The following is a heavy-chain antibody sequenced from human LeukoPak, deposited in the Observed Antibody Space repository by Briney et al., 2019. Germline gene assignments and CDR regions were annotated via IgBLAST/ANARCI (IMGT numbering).Heavy chain of an antibody. J-gene: IGHJ3*02. CDR1: GYTFTDYY. V-gene: IGHV1-2*02. D-gene: IGHD3-10*01. CDR3: ARLGDMVRGAFDI. Sequence: ASVKVSCKASGYTFTDYYIHWVRQAPGQGLEWMGWINPNSGGTNYAQEFQGRVTMTRDTSISTAYMELSSLRSDDTAVYYCARLGDMVRGAFDIWGQGTMVTVSS. CDR2: INPNSGGT.